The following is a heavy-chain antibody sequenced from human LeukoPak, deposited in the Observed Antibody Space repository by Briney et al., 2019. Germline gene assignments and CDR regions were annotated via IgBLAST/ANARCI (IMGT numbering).Heavy chain of an antibody. CDR1: GYTFTGYY. CDR2: INPNSGGT. Sequence: ASVKVSCKVSGYTFTGYYMHWVRQAPGQGLEWMGWINPNSGGTNYAQKFQGRVTMTRDTSISTAYMELSRLRSDDTAVYYCAREEVKDIVLMVYAPGHRGSFDPWGQGTLVTVSS. D-gene: IGHD2-8*01. CDR3: AREEVKDIVLMVYAPGHRGSFDP. J-gene: IGHJ5*02. V-gene: IGHV1-2*02.